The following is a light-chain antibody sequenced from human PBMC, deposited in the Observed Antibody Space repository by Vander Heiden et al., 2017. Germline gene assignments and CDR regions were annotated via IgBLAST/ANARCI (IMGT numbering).Light chain of an antibody. CDR1: QDISNY. J-gene: IGKJ1*01. CDR3: QQDDNLPRT. Sequence: DIQMTQSPSSLSASVGDRVTTTCQASQDISNYLNWYQQKPGKAPKLPIYDASNLETGVPSRFSGSGSGTDFTFTISSLQPEDIATYYCQQDDNLPRTFGQGTKVEIK. V-gene: IGKV1-33*01. CDR2: DAS.